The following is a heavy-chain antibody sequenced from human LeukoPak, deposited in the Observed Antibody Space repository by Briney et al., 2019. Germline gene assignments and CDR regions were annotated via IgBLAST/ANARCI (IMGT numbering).Heavy chain of an antibody. CDR3: ARDSSGWYLVNDAFDI. D-gene: IGHD6-19*01. CDR1: GCTFSSYW. J-gene: IGHJ3*02. V-gene: IGHV3-7*01. CDR2: IKQDGSEK. Sequence: AGSLTLSCAASGCTFSSYWMSWVRQAPGKGLEWVANIKQDGSEKYYVDSVKGRFTISRDNAKNSLYLQMNSLRAEDTAVYYCARDSSGWYLVNDAFDIWGQGTMVTVSS.